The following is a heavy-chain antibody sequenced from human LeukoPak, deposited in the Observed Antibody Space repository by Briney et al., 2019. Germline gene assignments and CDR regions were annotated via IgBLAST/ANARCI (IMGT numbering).Heavy chain of an antibody. CDR2: ISAYNGDT. Sequence: ASVKVSCKASGYTFTTYGISWVRQAPGQGLEWMGWISAYNGDTNYAQRLQGRVTMTTDTSTSTAYMELRSLGSDDTAVYYCARILYYDGSGPPDYWGQGTLVTVSS. CDR3: ARILYYDGSGPPDY. CDR1: GYTFTTYG. D-gene: IGHD3-22*01. J-gene: IGHJ4*02. V-gene: IGHV1-18*01.